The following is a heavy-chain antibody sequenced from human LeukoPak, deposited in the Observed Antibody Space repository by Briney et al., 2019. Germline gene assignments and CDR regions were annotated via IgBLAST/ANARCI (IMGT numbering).Heavy chain of an antibody. CDR2: INPNGGGT. Sequence: GASVKVSCKSSGYTFTDYYMHWVRQAPGQGLEWMGWINPNGGGTNFAQSFQGRVTMTRDTSISTAYMELSSLRSDDTAIYYCARENNSGWYRKAAFDCWGQGTLVTVTS. J-gene: IGHJ4*02. CDR3: ARENNSGWYRKAAFDC. CDR1: GYTFTDYY. V-gene: IGHV1-2*02. D-gene: IGHD6-19*01.